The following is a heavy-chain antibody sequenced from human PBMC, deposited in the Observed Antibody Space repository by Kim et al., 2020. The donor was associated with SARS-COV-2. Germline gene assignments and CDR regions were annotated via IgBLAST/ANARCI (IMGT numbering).Heavy chain of an antibody. J-gene: IGHJ4*02. V-gene: IGHV3-30*02. D-gene: IGHD5-12*01. CDR3: AKAPGRYSGYDSY. Sequence: YTDSVKGRFTISRDNSKNTLYLQMNSLRAEDTAVYYCAKAPGRYSGYDSYWGQGTLVTVSS.